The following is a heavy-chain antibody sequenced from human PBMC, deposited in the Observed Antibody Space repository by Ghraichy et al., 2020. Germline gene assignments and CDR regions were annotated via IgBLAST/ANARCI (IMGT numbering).Heavy chain of an antibody. J-gene: IGHJ6*02. CDR1: GFTFSGHS. V-gene: IGHV3-48*02. CDR2: IGSRSSNI. CDR3: ARSLANRYYYYGMDF. Sequence: GGSLRLSCAASGFTFSGHSMNWVRQAPGKGLEWVSYIGSRSSNIYYADSVEGRFTISRDNAKKSLYLQMDRLTDEDTGVYYCARSLANRYYYYGMDFWGHWSTVTLSS.